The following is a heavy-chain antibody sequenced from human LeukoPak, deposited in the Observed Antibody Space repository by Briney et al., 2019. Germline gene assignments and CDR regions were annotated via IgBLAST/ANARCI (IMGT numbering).Heavy chain of an antibody. CDR1: GFTFSSYS. V-gene: IGHV3-48*04. D-gene: IGHD3-3*01. Sequence: PGGSLRLSCAASGFTFSSYSMNWVRQAPGKGLEWVSYISSSSSTIYYADSVKGRFTISRDNAKNTLYLQMNSLRAEDTAVYYCARDGMYYDFWSGYYSNWFDPWGQGTLVTVSS. CDR2: ISSSSSTI. J-gene: IGHJ5*02. CDR3: ARDGMYYDFWSGYYSNWFDP.